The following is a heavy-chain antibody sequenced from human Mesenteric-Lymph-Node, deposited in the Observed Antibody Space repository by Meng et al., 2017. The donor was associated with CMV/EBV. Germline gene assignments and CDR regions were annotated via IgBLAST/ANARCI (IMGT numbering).Heavy chain of an antibody. J-gene: IGHJ4*02. Sequence: GGSLRLSCAASGFTFSSYEMNWVRQAPGKGLEWVSHISSTGSDIYYADSVKGRFTISRDNAKNSLYLQMNSLRAEDTAVYYCAREMRFLEWLPNDGYWGQGTLVTVSS. CDR1: GFTFSSYE. CDR2: ISSTGSDI. CDR3: AREMRFLEWLPNDGY. D-gene: IGHD3-3*01. V-gene: IGHV3-48*03.